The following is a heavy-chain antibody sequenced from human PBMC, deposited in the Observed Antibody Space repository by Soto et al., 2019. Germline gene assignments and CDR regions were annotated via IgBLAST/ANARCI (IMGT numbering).Heavy chain of an antibody. Sequence: SETLSLTCTVSGGSISSYYWSWIRQPAGKGLEWIGRIYTSGSTNYNPSLKSRVTMSVDTSKNQFSLKLSSVTAADTAVYYCAGEAYSRDYFDYWGQGTLVTVSS. V-gene: IGHV4-4*07. D-gene: IGHD6-13*01. CDR3: AGEAYSRDYFDY. CDR1: GGSISSYY. CDR2: IYTSGST. J-gene: IGHJ4*02.